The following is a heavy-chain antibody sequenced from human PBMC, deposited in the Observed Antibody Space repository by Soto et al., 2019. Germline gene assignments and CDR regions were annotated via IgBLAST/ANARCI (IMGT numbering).Heavy chain of an antibody. CDR1: GFTFSSYA. Sequence: QVQLVESGGGVVQPGRSLRLSCAASGFTFSSYAMHWVRQAPGKGLEWVAVISYDGSNKYYADSVKGRFTISRDNSKNTLYLQMNSLRAEDTAVYYCARDLLGDSSGSATGTLDYWGQGTLVTVSS. D-gene: IGHD3-22*01. V-gene: IGHV3-30-3*01. J-gene: IGHJ4*02. CDR2: ISYDGSNK. CDR3: ARDLLGDSSGSATGTLDY.